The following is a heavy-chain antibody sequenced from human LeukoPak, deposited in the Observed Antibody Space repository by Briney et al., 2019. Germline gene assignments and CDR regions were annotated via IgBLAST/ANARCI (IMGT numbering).Heavy chain of an antibody. V-gene: IGHV4-30-4*08. J-gene: IGHJ5*02. CDR2: IYYSGST. CDR1: GGSISSGGYY. Sequence: SETLSLTCTVSGGSISSGGYYWSWIRQPPGKGLEWIGYIYYSGSTYYNPSLKSRVTISVDTSKNQFSLKLGSVTAADTAVYYCARASGYCSSTSCYTGGRSDWFDPWGQGTLVTVSS. D-gene: IGHD2-2*02. CDR3: ARASGYCSSTSCYTGGRSDWFDP.